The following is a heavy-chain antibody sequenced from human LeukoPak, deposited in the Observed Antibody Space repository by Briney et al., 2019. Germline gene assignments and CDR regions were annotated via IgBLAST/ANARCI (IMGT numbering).Heavy chain of an antibody. J-gene: IGHJ6*03. Sequence: QSGRSLRLSCAASGFTFSSYGMHWVRQAPGKGLEWVAVISYEGSNKYYADSVKGRFTISRDNSKNTLYLQMNSLRAEDTAVYYCAKDWGGYSSSLDLYYYYYYMDVWGKGTTVTVSS. CDR1: GFTFSSYG. CDR2: ISYEGSNK. D-gene: IGHD6-6*01. V-gene: IGHV3-30*18. CDR3: AKDWGGYSSSLDLYYYYYYMDV.